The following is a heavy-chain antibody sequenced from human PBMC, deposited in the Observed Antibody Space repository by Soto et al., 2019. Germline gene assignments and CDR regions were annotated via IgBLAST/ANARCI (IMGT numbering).Heavy chain of an antibody. CDR1: GFTFINYA. CDR3: ARESEDLTSNFDY. CDR2: ISGSGANT. J-gene: IGHJ4*02. Sequence: PGGSLRLSCAASGFTFINYAMSWVRQAPGEGLEWVSTISGSGANTHCADSVKGRFSISRDNSKNTLYIQMNSLRAEDTAVYYCARESEDLTSNFDYRGQGTLVTVSS. V-gene: IGHV3-23*01.